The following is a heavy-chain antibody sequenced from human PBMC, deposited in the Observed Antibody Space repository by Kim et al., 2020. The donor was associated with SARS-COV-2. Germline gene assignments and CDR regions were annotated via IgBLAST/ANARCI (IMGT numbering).Heavy chain of an antibody. D-gene: IGHD3-10*01. CDR2: GST. CDR3: AKDIMVRGG. V-gene: IGHV3-23*01. J-gene: IGHJ4*02. Sequence: GSTYYADSVKGRFPISRDNSKNTLYLQMNSLRAEDTAVYYCAKDIMVRGGWGQGTLVTVSS.